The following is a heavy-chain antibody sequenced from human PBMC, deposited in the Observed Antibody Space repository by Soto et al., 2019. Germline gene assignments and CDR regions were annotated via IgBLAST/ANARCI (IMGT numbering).Heavy chain of an antibody. CDR3: AMVSAFDFWSGHFVFGWFDS. D-gene: IGHD3-3*01. Sequence: EVRLLESGGDFVQPGGSLRLACTASGFTFDTHAMAWVRQAPGKGLEWVTSISATGFSKYHADSVRDRITISRDNSKNTVYVHMNILRADDTAVYHCAMVSAFDFWSGHFVFGWFDSWGQGTQVTVSS. CDR2: ISATGFSK. J-gene: IGHJ5*01. CDR1: GFTFDTHA. V-gene: IGHV3-23*01.